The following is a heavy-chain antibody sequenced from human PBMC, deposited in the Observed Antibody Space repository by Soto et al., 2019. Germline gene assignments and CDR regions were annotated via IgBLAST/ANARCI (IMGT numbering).Heavy chain of an antibody. CDR2: IMPIFRTP. CDR3: SRDKDRLQLGGNYYYMLDV. V-gene: IGHV1-69*12. CDR1: GGTFSNSA. D-gene: IGHD1-26*01. J-gene: IGHJ6*02. Sequence: QVQLEQSGAEVKKPGSSVKVSCKASGGTFSNSAISWVRQAPGQGREWLGGIMPIFRTPDYAQKFQGTVTITADESMSTAYMELSGLRSDDPAVYYCSRDKDRLQLGGNYYYMLDVWGQGTTVTVSS.